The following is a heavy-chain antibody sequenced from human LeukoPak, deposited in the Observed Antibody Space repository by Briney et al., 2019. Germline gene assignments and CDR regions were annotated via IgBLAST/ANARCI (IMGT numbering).Heavy chain of an antibody. Sequence: GRSLRLSCAASGFTFSDHVMHWVRQAPGMGLEWVAVTSKDGGKTFYAGSVEGRFTFSRDNSENTLYLQMNYLKPEDTAVYYCAKDEGTIWNSKNDPFDIWGQGTMVTVSS. CDR2: TSKDGGKT. J-gene: IGHJ3*02. CDR3: AKDEGTIWNSKNDPFDI. V-gene: IGHV3-30*16. D-gene: IGHD1-7*01. CDR1: GFTFSDHV.